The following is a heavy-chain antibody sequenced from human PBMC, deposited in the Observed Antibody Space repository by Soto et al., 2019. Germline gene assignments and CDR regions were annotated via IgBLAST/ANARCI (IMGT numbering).Heavy chain of an antibody. CDR3: ARAEMREAPVDY. V-gene: IGHV4-59*01. CDR1: GGSISSYY. CDR2: IYYSGST. D-gene: IGHD2-2*01. J-gene: IGHJ4*02. Sequence: SETLSLTCTVSGGSISSYYWSWIRQPPGKGLEWIGYIYYSGSTNYNPSLKSRVTISVDTSKNQFSLKLSSVTAADTAVYYCARAEMREAPVDYWGQGTLVTVSS.